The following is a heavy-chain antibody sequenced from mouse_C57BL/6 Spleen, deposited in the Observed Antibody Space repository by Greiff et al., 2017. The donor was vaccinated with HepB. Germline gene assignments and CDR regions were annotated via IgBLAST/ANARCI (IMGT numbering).Heavy chain of an antibody. CDR1: GYTFTDYY. D-gene: IGHD1-1*01. CDR2: INPNNGGT. J-gene: IGHJ1*03. CDR3: ARGGTLHRWYFDV. Sequence: VQLQQSGPELVKPGASVKISCKASGYTFTDYYMNWVKQSHGKSLEWIGDINPNNGGTSYNQKFKGKATLTVDKSSSTAYMELRSLTSEDSAVYYCARGGTLHRWYFDVWGTGTTVTVSS. V-gene: IGHV1-26*01.